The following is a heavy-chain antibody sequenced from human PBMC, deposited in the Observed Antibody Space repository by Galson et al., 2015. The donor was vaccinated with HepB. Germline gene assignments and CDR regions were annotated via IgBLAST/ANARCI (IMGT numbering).Heavy chain of an antibody. D-gene: IGHD3-22*01. V-gene: IGHV3-30*04. J-gene: IGHJ3*01. CDR1: GFTFSSYA. CDR3: ARDSGPGNYYDSSTYYNAFED. CDR2: ISYEGGNK. Sequence: SLRLSCADSGFTFSSYAIHWVRQAPGKGLEWVAVISYEGGNKYYADAVKGRFTISRDNSKNTLYLQMNSLRAEDTAVYHCARDSGPGNYYDSSTYYNAFEDWGPGTMVTVSS.